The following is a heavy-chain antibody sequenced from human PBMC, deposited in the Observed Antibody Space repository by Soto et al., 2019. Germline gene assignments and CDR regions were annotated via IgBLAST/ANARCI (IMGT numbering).Heavy chain of an antibody. D-gene: IGHD3-3*01. Sequence: LSCAASGFTFSSYWMSWVRQAPGEVLEWVVSIKHDAGETYYLDSVKGRFTVSRDNARNSLYLQMDSLRVEDTAMYYCARDVVKRSYYDFWSGSLFWGQGSLVTVSS. CDR2: IKHDAGET. J-gene: IGHJ4*02. V-gene: IGHV3-7*01. CDR1: GFTFSSYW. CDR3: ARDVVKRSYYDFWSGSLF.